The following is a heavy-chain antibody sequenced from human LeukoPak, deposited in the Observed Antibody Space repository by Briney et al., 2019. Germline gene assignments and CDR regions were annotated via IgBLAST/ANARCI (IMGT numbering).Heavy chain of an antibody. V-gene: IGHV4-59*08. CDR2: VYYSGTS. CDR1: GGSISSYY. CDR3: ARHKRYSSGWYDY. J-gene: IGHJ4*02. D-gene: IGHD6-19*01. Sequence: SETLSLTCTVSGGSISSYYWSWIRQPPGKGLEWIGYVYYSGTSNYNPSLKSQVTMSVDTSKNQFSLKLSSVTAADTAVYYCARHKRYSSGWYDYWGQGTLVTVSS.